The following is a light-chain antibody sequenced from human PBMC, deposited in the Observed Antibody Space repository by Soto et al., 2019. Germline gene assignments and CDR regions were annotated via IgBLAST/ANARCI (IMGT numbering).Light chain of an antibody. V-gene: IGKV3-20*01. Sequence: IVLTQSPGTLSLSPGERATLSCRASQNIGTYLAWYQHKPGQAPSVLIFGASTRANGVPDRFSGSGSGTDFTLTISRLDPADFAVYYCQQYGTSPRLTFGQGTKVEIK. CDR3: QQYGTSPRLT. CDR2: GAS. CDR1: QNIGTY. J-gene: IGKJ1*01.